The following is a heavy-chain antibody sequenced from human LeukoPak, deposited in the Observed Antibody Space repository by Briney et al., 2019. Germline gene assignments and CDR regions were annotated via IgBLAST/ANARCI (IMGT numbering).Heavy chain of an antibody. CDR1: GFTFSGSA. J-gene: IGHJ4*02. CDR3: TSPRKDTATWVDY. V-gene: IGHV3-73*01. D-gene: IGHD5-18*01. Sequence: QRWGSLRLSCAASGFTFSGSAMHWVRQASGKGLEWVGRIRSKANSYATAYAASVKGRFTISRDDSKNTAYLQMNSLKTEDTAVYYCTSPRKDTATWVDYWGQGTLVTVSS. CDR2: IRSKANSYAT.